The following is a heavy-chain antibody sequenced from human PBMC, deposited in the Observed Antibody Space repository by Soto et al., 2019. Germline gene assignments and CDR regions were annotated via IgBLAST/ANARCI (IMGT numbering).Heavy chain of an antibody. Sequence: WASVKVSCKASGYAFSFGFSWVRQAPGQGLEWMGWISASDGSTNSAQKFRGRISLTTDTSTNTAYLDLLSLTSDDTAVYFCATYYFGSGSYYRFDNWGQGTLVTVSS. CDR1: GYAFSFG. CDR3: ATYYFGSGSYYRFDN. J-gene: IGHJ4*02. V-gene: IGHV1-18*01. D-gene: IGHD3-10*01. CDR2: ISASDGST.